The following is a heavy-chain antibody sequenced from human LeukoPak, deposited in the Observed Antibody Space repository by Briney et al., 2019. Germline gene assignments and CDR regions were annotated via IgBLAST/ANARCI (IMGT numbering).Heavy chain of an antibody. CDR1: GFTFSDSG. J-gene: IGHJ5*02. CDR3: TSLYDSSRP. V-gene: IGHV3-73*01. Sequence: TGGSLRLSCAASGFTFSDSGMDWVRQASGKGLEWVGRIRSKANNYATTYAASVKGRFTISRDDSQNTAFLQMNSLKSEDTAVYYCTSLYDSSRPWGQGTLVTVSS. CDR2: IRSKANNYAT. D-gene: IGHD3-22*01.